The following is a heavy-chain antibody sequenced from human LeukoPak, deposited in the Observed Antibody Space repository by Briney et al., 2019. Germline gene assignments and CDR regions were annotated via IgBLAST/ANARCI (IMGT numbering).Heavy chain of an antibody. Sequence: GGSLRLSCAVSGFTFGSYSMNWDRQAPGKGLEWVSFVSTSGSYIYYADSVKGRFTISRDNAKNSLYLQMNSLRAEDTAVYYRASQTPRRLPIAVADYFDYWGQGTLVTVSS. J-gene: IGHJ4*02. CDR1: GFTFGSYS. D-gene: IGHD6-19*01. CDR2: VSTSGSYI. CDR3: ASQTPRRLPIAVADYFDY. V-gene: IGHV3-21*01.